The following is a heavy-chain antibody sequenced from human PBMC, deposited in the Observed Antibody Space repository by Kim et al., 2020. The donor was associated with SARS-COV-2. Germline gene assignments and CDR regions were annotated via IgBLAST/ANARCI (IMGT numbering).Heavy chain of an antibody. CDR3: ARWYEDYVWGSLYYYYGMDV. CDR1: GYTFTGYY. CDR2: INPNSGGT. J-gene: IGHJ6*02. Sequence: APVKVSCKASGYTFTGYYMHWVRQAPGQGLEWMGWINPNSGGTNYAQKFQGRVTMTRDTSISTAYMELSRLRSDDTAVYYCARWYEDYVWGSLYYYYGMDVWGQGTTVTVSS. V-gene: IGHV1-2*02. D-gene: IGHD3-16*01.